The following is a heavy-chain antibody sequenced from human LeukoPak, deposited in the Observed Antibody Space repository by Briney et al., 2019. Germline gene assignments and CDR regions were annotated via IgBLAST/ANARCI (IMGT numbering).Heavy chain of an antibody. D-gene: IGHD6-13*01. CDR3: ARVGSAAGSDY. J-gene: IGHJ4*02. CDR2: ISYDGSNK. CDR1: GFTFSSYA. V-gene: IGHV3-30-3*01. Sequence: PGGSLRLSCAAPGFTFSSYAMHWVRQAPGKGLEWVAVISYDGSNKYYADSVKGRFTISRDNSKNTLYLQMNSLRAEDTAVYYCARVGSAAGSDYWGQGTLVTVSS.